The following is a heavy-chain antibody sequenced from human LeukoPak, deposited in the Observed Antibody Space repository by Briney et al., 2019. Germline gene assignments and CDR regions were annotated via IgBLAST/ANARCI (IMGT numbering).Heavy chain of an antibody. D-gene: IGHD3-10*01. J-gene: IGHJ6*03. CDR1: GFTFDDYA. CDR3: AKGHRGSGSYSNYYYYYYMDV. V-gene: IGHV3-43D*04. CDR2: ISWDGGST. Sequence: GGSLRLSCAASGFTFDDYAMHWVRQAPGKGLEWVSLISWDGGSTYYADSVKGRFTISKDNSKNSLYLQMNSLRAEDTALYYCAKGHRGSGSYSNYYYYYYMDVWGKGTTVTVSS.